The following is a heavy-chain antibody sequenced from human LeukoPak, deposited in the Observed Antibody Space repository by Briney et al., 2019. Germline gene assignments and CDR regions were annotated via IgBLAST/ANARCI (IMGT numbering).Heavy chain of an antibody. CDR2: ISSSGSA. CDR1: GGSISNYY. V-gene: IGHV4-59*01. CDR3: AREWSGFDF. D-gene: IGHD2-15*01. Sequence: PSETLSLTCTVSGGSISNYYWSWTRQTPGKGLEWIAHISSSGSAIYYPSLMSRVSMAVDTSKNQFSQRLISVTAADTAVYYCAREWSGFDFWGQGIMVTVSS. J-gene: IGHJ3*01.